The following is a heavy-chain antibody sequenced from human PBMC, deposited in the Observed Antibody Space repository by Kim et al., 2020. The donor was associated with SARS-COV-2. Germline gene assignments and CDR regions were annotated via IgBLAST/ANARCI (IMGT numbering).Heavy chain of an antibody. J-gene: IGHJ4*02. CDR2: TGNP. V-gene: IGHV7-4-1*02. CDR3: ARGLWRSSGDY. Sequence: TGNPTYAQGFTGRFVFSLDTSVSTAYLQLSSLKAEDTAVYYCARGLWRSSGDYWGQGTLVTVSS. D-gene: IGHD6-6*01.